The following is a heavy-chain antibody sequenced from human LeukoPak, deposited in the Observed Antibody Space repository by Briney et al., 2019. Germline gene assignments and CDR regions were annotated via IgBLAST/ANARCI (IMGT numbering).Heavy chain of an antibody. J-gene: IGHJ3*02. CDR1: GGSISSYY. Sequence: SETLSLTCTVSGGSISSYYWSWIRQPPGKGLEWIGYIYYSGSTNYNPSLKSRVTISVDTSKNQFSLKLSSVTAADTAVYYCARDRGLHTFDIWGRGTMVTVSS. CDR2: IYYSGST. CDR3: ARDRGLHTFDI. V-gene: IGHV4-59*01.